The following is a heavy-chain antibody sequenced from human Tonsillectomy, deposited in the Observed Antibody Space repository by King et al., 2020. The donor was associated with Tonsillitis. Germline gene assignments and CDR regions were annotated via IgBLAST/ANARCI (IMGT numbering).Heavy chain of an antibody. CDR3: AKGTDGGVTAYFAY. CDR2: ITWNSGSI. D-gene: IGHD3-16*01. Sequence: VQLVESGGGLVQPGRSLRLSCATSGFTFDDYAIHWVRQAPGKGLEWVSGITWNSGSICYADSVKGRFTISRDNAKNSLYLQMNSLRAEDTALYYCAKGTDGGVTAYFAYGGQGTLVTVSA. V-gene: IGHV3-9*01. CDR1: GFTFDDYA. J-gene: IGHJ4*02.